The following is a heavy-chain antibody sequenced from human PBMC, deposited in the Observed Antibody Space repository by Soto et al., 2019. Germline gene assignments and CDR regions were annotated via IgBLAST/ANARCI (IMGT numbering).Heavy chain of an antibody. Sequence: SLRLSCAASGFTFDDYAMHWVRQAPGKGLEWVSGISWNSGSIGYADSVKGRFTISRDNAKNSLYLQMNSLRAEDTALYYCATQLVVVVAATGGSAFDIWGQGTMVTVS. CDR2: ISWNSGSI. V-gene: IGHV3-9*01. CDR1: GFTFDDYA. CDR3: ATQLVVVVAATGGSAFDI. J-gene: IGHJ3*02. D-gene: IGHD2-15*01.